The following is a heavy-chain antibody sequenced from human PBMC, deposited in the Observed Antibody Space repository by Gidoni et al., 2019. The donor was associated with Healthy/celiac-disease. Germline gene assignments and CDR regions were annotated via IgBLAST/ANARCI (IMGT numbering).Heavy chain of an antibody. CDR3: AKDMRPNPRYSSSWDWYFDL. D-gene: IGHD6-13*01. Sequence: EVQLVASGGVVVQPGGSLRLSCAASGFTVDDYTMHWVRQAPGKGLEWVSLISWDGGRTYYADSVKGRFTISRDNSKNSLYLQMNSLRTEDTALYYCAKDMRPNPRYSSSWDWYFDLWGRGTLVTVSS. V-gene: IGHV3-43*01. CDR1: GFTVDDYT. CDR2: ISWDGGRT. J-gene: IGHJ2*01.